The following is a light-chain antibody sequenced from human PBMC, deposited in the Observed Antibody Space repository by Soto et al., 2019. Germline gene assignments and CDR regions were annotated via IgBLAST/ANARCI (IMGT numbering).Light chain of an antibody. Sequence: EIVMTQSPATLAVSPGERVTLFCRASQSVSRNLAWHQQKPGQAPRIIIFGAPGRATGIPDRFSGSGSGTDFTLTISRLEPEDFAVYYCQQYGSLSWTFGQGTKVDIK. V-gene: IGKV3-20*01. CDR3: QQYGSLSWT. J-gene: IGKJ1*01. CDR1: QSVSRN. CDR2: GAP.